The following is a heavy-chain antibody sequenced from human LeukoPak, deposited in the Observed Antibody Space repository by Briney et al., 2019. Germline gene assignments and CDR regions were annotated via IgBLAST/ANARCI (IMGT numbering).Heavy chain of an antibody. J-gene: IGHJ6*03. V-gene: IGHV3-23*01. CDR3: AKQGGSSSSLYYYYMDV. CDR1: GFTFSSYG. Sequence: PGGSLRLSCAASGFTFSSYGMSWVRQAPGKGLEWVSAISGSGGSTYYADSVKGRFTISRDNSKNTLYLQMNSLRAEDTAVYYCAKQGGSSSSLYYYYMDVWGKGTTVTVSS. D-gene: IGHD6-6*01. CDR2: ISGSGGST.